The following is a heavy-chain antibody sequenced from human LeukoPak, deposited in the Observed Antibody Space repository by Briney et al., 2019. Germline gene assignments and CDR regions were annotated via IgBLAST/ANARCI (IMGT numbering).Heavy chain of an antibody. J-gene: IGHJ6*03. D-gene: IGHD6-6*01. CDR2: ISGYNGNT. Sequence: ASVKVSCKASGYTFTSYGISWVRQAPGHRLEWMGWISGYNGNTNYAQKLQGRVIMTTDTSTSTGYRELWSRRSDDTAVYYCAATREQLSYYDYMDVWGKGTTVTVS. CDR1: GYTFTSYG. CDR3: AATREQLSYYDYMDV. V-gene: IGHV1-18*01.